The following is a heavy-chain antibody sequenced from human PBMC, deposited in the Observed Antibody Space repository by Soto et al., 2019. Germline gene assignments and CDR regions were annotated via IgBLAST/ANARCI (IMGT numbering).Heavy chain of an antibody. V-gene: IGHV4-30-4*01. CDR2: LHYSGGA. CDR3: ARDLNYYYFDY. CDR1: GGSVSSGDYY. J-gene: IGHJ4*02. Sequence: QVQLQESGPGLVRPSQALSLTCTVSGGSVSSGDYYWTWLRQSPGMGLEWVGYLHYSGGARYTPSLTGRVAIAADTSKNQFSLTVSSVTAADTAVYYCARDLNYYYFDYWGQGTLVTVS. D-gene: IGHD3-10*01.